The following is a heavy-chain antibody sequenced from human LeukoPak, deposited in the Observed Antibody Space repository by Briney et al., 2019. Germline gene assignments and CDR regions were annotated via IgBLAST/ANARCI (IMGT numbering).Heavy chain of an antibody. CDR1: GFTFSSHA. J-gene: IGHJ4*02. CDR2: ICGSGGST. Sequence: PGGSLRLSCAPSGFTFSSHAMSWVRQAAGKGLEWVSSICGSGGSTYYADSVKGRFTISRDNSKNTLYLQMNSLRAEDTAVYYCAKSQRAAAAPGDFDYWGQGTLVTASS. V-gene: IGHV3-23*01. CDR3: AKSQRAAAAPGDFDY. D-gene: IGHD6-13*01.